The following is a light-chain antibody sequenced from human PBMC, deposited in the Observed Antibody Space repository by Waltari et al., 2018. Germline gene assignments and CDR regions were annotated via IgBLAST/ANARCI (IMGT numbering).Light chain of an antibody. Sequence: QSALTQPVSVSGSPGQSITISCTGTSSDVGGYNYVAWYQQHPHKAPKVIIYDVANRPFGLSNRFSGSKSGSTASLTISGLQTEDEAYYYCSSYTTRSILLFGGGTKVTVL. J-gene: IGLJ2*01. CDR1: SSDVGGYNY. CDR3: SSYTTRSILL. CDR2: DVA. V-gene: IGLV2-14*03.